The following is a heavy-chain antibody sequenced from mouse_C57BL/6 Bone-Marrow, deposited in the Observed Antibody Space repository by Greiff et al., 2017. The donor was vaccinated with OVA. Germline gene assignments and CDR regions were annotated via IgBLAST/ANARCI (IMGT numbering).Heavy chain of an antibody. V-gene: IGHV5-2*01. CDR2: INSDGGST. D-gene: IGHD2-3*01. CDR1: EYAFPSHD. J-gene: IGHJ1*03. Sequence: EVKLVESGGGLVQPGESLKLSCESNEYAFPSHDMSWVRKTPEKRLELVAAINSDGGSTYYPDTMERRFIISRDNTKKTLYLQMSSLRSEDTALYYCARQGDGYYWYFDVWGTGTTVTVSS. CDR3: ARQGDGYYWYFDV.